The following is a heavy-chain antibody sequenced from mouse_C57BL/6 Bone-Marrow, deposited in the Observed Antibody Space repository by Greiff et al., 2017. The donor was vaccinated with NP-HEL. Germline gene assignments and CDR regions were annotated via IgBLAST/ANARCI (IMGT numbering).Heavy chain of an antibody. V-gene: IGHV1-59*01. D-gene: IGHD4-1*02. CDR1: GYTFTSYW. CDR2: IDPSDSYT. Sequence: QVQLQQPGAELVRPGTSVKLSCKASGYTFTSYWMHWVKQRPGQGLEWIGVIDPSDSYTNYNQKFKGKATLTVDTSSSTAYMQLSSLTSEDSAVYYCARGGPTGWFAYWGQGTLVTVSA. J-gene: IGHJ3*01. CDR3: ARGGPTGWFAY.